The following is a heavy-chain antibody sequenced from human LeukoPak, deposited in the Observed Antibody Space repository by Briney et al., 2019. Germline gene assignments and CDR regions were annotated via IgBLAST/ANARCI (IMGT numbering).Heavy chain of an antibody. Sequence: GGSLRLSCAASGFTFSKYAMHWVRQAPGKGLEYVSTISSNGGSTFHANSVKGRFTISRDNSKNTLYLQMDSLRNEDTAVYYCAKGIITMIVVVTVDYWGQGTLVTVSS. V-gene: IGHV3-64*01. CDR2: ISSNGGST. CDR1: GFTFSKYA. CDR3: AKGIITMIVVVTVDY. J-gene: IGHJ4*02. D-gene: IGHD3-22*01.